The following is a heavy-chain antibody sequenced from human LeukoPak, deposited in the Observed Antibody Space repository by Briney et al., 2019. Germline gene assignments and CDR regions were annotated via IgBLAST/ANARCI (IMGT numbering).Heavy chain of an antibody. D-gene: IGHD1-7*01. J-gene: IGHJ4*02. CDR2: INPNSGGT. V-gene: IGHV1-2*02. Sequence: GASVKVSCKASGYSFTDFYLHWVRQAPGQGLEWMGRINPNSGGTHYAQRFQGRVTMTRDTSISTAYMELSELTSDDTAVFYCVRDCPPQNYQGDSCIDFWGQGTLVTVSS. CDR3: VRDCPPQNYQGDSCIDF. CDR1: GYSFTDFY.